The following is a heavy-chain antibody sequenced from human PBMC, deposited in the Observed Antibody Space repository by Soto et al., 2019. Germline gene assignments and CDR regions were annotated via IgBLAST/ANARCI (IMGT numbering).Heavy chain of an antibody. Sequence: EVQRLESGGGFAQPGGSLSLSCAASGFTFSSYAMHWVRQAPGGGLEWVSTISGSGTNIYYADSVQGRFTISRDNSQNTLFLQMTSLRVDDAATYYCAKDGFGGASDYWGQGTHVTVSS. CDR1: GFTFSSYA. CDR2: ISGSGTNI. V-gene: IGHV3-23*01. J-gene: IGHJ4*02. CDR3: AKDGFGGASDY. D-gene: IGHD3-3*01.